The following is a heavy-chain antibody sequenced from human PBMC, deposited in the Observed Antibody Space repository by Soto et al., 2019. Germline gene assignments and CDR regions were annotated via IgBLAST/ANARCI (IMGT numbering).Heavy chain of an antibody. Sequence: EVQLLESGGGLVQRGGSLRLSCAASGFTFSSYAMSWVRQAPGKGLEWVSAISGSGGSTYYEDSVKGRFTISRDNSKNTLYLQMNSLRAEHTAVYYCAKELPVVVTANDAFDIWGQGTMVTVSS. D-gene: IGHD2-21*02. J-gene: IGHJ3*02. CDR3: AKELPVVVTANDAFDI. CDR2: ISGSGGST. V-gene: IGHV3-23*01. CDR1: GFTFSSYA.